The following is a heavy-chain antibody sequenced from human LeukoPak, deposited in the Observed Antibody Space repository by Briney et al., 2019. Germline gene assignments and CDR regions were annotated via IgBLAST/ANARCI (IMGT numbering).Heavy chain of an antibody. Sequence: PSETLSLTCAVYGGSFSGYYWSWIRQPPGKGLEWIGEINHSGSTNYNPSLKSRVTISVDTSNNQFSLKLSSVTAADTAVYYCARARWRSLDVWGKGTTVTVSS. CDR3: ARARWRSLDV. J-gene: IGHJ6*04. CDR1: GGSFSGYY. V-gene: IGHV4-34*01. CDR2: INHSGST.